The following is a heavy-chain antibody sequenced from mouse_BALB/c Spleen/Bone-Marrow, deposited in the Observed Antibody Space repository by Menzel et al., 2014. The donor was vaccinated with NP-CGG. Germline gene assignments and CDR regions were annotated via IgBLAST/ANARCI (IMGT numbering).Heavy chain of an antibody. CDR2: IDPSDSET. CDR3: ASYGSSPAWFAY. V-gene: IGHV1S127*01. Sequence: QVQLQQSGPQLVRPGASVKISCKASGYSFTSYWMHWVKQRPGQGLEWIGMIDPSDSETRLNQMFKDKATLTVDKSSSTAYTQHSSPTSEDSAVYYGASYGSSPAWFAYWGQGTLVTVSA. D-gene: IGHD1-1*01. CDR1: GYSFTSYW. J-gene: IGHJ3*01.